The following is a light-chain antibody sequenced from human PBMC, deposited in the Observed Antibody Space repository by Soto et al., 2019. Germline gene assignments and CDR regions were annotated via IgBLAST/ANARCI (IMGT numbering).Light chain of an antibody. V-gene: IGLV1-47*02. CDR3: AVWDDGLNAYV. CDR1: SSNIGTFY. Sequence: QSVLTQPPSAASTPGQRVTLSCSGSSSNIGTFYVYWYQHLPGTAPRLLIYLDTQRPSGVPDRFSGSKSGTSASLAISGLRSEDEGYYYCAVWDDGLNAYVFGTGTKLTVL. CDR2: LDT. J-gene: IGLJ1*01.